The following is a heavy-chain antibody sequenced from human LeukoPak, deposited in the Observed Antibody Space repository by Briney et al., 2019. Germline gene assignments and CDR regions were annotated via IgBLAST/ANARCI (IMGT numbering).Heavy chain of an antibody. D-gene: IGHD6-19*01. V-gene: IGHV7-4-1*02. J-gene: IGHJ5*02. CDR3: ARDPPMNIAAVAGFWFDP. CDR2: INTNTGNP. Sequence: ASVEVSCKASGYTFTGYYIHWVRQAPGQGLEWMGWINTNTGNPTYAQGFTGRFVFSLDTSVSTAYLQISSLKAEDTAVYYCARDPPMNIAAVAGFWFDPWGQGTLVTVSS. CDR1: GYTFTGYY.